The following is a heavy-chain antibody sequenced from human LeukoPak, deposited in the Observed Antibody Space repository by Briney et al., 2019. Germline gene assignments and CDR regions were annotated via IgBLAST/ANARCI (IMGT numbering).Heavy chain of an antibody. J-gene: IGHJ3*02. D-gene: IGHD3-22*01. CDR2: IYYSGST. CDR3: ASYYYDSSGYSGDAFDI. CDR1: GGSISSYY. Sequence: SETRSLTCTVSGGSISSYYWSWIRQPPGKGLEWIGYIYYSGSTNYNPSLKSRVTISVDTSKNQFSLKLSSVTAADTAVYYCASYYYDSSGYSGDAFDIWGQGTMVTVSS. V-gene: IGHV4-59*01.